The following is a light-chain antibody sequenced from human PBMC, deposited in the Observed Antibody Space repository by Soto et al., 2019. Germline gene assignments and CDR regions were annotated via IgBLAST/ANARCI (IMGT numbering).Light chain of an antibody. CDR3: QQHNNWPPT. J-gene: IGKJ1*01. Sequence: EIVMTQSPATLSVSPGERVTLSCRASQSISINLAWYQRKPGQSPRLLFSGASTRATGVPVRFSGSGSGTEFTLSISSLQSEDFAVYFCQQHNNWPPTFGQETKVEI. CDR1: QSISIN. V-gene: IGKV3-15*01. CDR2: GAS.